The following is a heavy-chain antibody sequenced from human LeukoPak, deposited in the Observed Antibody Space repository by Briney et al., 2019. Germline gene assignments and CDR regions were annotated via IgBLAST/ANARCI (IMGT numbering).Heavy chain of an antibody. CDR3: ARDDFWSGYFDY. V-gene: IGHV1-2*06. J-gene: IGHJ4*02. CDR1: GYSFTNYD. Sequence: HAASVKVSCKASGYSFTNYDISWVRQAPGQGLEWMGRINPNSGGTNYAQKFQGRVTMTRDTSISTAYMELSRLRSDDTAVYYCARDDFWSGYFDYWGQGTLVTVSS. CDR2: INPNSGGT. D-gene: IGHD3-3*01.